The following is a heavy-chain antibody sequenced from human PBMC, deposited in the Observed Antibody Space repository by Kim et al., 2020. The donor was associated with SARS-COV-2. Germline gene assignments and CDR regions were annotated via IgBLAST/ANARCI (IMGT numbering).Heavy chain of an antibody. V-gene: IGHV3-23*01. Sequence: GGSLRLSCAASGFTFSSYAMIWVRQPPGKGLELVSYISGPGDATHHADSVKGRFTNSRDNSKNTLYLQMNSLRAEDTAVYYCAKASSAGSYYMRFENWGQGTLVTVSS. CDR2: ISGPGDAT. CDR3: AKASSAGSYYMRFEN. J-gene: IGHJ4*02. D-gene: IGHD3-10*01. CDR1: GFTFSSYA.